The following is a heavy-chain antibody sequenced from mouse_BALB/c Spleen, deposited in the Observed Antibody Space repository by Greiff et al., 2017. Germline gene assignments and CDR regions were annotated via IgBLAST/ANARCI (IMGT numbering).Heavy chain of an antibody. D-gene: IGHD3-3*01. CDR2: INRNGGST. CDR3: ASLGGLYYAMDY. Sequence: EVQVVESGGGLVQPGGSLKLSCAASGFTFSSYGMSWVRQTPDKRLELVATINRNGGSTYYPDSVKGRFTIARDNAKNTLYLQMSSLKSEDTAMYYCASLGGLYYAMDYWGQGTSVTVSS. CDR1: GFTFSSYG. V-gene: IGHV5-6-3*01. J-gene: IGHJ4*01.